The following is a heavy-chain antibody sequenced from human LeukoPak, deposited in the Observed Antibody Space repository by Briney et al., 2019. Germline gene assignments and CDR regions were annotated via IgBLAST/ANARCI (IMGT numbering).Heavy chain of an antibody. CDR3: AKDRYGGNSGYFQH. CDR2: ISWNSGSI. V-gene: IGHV3-9*01. Sequence: PGGSLRLSCAASGFTFDDYAMHWVRQAPGKGLGWVSGISWNSGSIGYADSVKGRFTISRDNAKNSLYLQMNSLRAEDTALYYCAKDRYGGNSGYFQHWGQGTLVTVSS. CDR1: GFTFDDYA. J-gene: IGHJ1*01. D-gene: IGHD4-23*01.